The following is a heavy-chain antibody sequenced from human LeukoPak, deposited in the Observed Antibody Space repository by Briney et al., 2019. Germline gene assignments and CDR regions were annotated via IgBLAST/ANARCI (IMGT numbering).Heavy chain of an antibody. CDR1: GFTFSSYA. V-gene: IGHV3-23*01. J-gene: IGHJ5*02. CDR2: ISGSGGST. Sequence: GGSLRLSCAASGFTFSSYAMSWVRQAPGKGLEWVSAISGSGGSTYYADSAKGRFTISRDNSKNTLYLQMNSLRAEDTAVYYCAKDASPVNIVVVVAWVSWFDPWGQGTLVTVSS. CDR3: AKDASPVNIVVVVAWVSWFDP. D-gene: IGHD2-15*01.